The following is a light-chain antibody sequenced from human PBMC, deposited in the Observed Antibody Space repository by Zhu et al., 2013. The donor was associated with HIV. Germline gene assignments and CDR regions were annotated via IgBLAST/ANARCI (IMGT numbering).Light chain of an antibody. V-gene: IGLV6-57*01. CDR1: SGSIASHY. Sequence: NFMLTQPHSVSESPGKTVTISCTRTSGSIASHYVQWYQQRPGSFPTTVIYEDNQRPSGAPDRFSGSILGNKAALTITGAQADDESDYYCVLYMGSGNWVFGGGTKLTVL. J-gene: IGLJ3*02. CDR2: EDN. CDR3: VLYMGSGNWV.